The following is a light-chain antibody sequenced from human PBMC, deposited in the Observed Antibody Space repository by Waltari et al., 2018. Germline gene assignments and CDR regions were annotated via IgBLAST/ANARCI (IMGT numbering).Light chain of an antibody. J-gene: IGLJ3*02. V-gene: IGLV1-44*01. Sequence: QSVLTQPPSASGTPGQGVTISCSGSNSNIGSNTVSWYQQFPGTAPRLLMHTDNQRPSGVPDRFSGSKSGTSASLAISGLQSEDEAHYFCATLDDSLNGRVFGGGTKVTVL. CDR1: NSNIGSNT. CDR3: ATLDDSLNGRV. CDR2: TDN.